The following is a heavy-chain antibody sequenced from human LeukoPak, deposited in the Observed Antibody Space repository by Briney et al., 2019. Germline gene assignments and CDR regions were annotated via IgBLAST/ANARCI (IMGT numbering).Heavy chain of an antibody. J-gene: IGHJ6*03. V-gene: IGHV4-34*01. D-gene: IGHD4-11*01. CDR2: VNHEGDS. CDR3: ARGSNYVSDYYFDV. Sequence: SETLSLTCAVYGVSLRGYYWSWIRQSPEEGLEWIGEVNHEGDSIYSPSLKSRLTLSVDMSKNQFSLNLRSVTAADTAVYFCARGSNYVSDYYFDVWGKGTTVIVSS. CDR1: GVSLRGYY.